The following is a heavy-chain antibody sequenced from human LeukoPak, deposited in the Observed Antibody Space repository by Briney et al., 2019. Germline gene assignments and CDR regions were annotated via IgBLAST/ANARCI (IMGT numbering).Heavy chain of an antibody. CDR3: AKASSSWKFDY. V-gene: IGHV3-23*01. Sequence: GGSLRLSCAASGFTFDDHGLSWVRQAPGKGLEWVSAISGSGGSTYYADSVKGRFTISRDNSKNTLYLQMNSLRAEDTAVYYCAKASSSWKFDYWGQGTLVTVSS. D-gene: IGHD6-13*01. CDR1: GFTFDDHG. J-gene: IGHJ4*02. CDR2: ISGSGGST.